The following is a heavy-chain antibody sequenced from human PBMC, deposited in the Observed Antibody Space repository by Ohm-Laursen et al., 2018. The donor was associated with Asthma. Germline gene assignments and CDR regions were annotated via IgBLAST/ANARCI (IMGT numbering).Heavy chain of an antibody. CDR2: INPNSGGT. J-gene: IGHJ4*02. CDR1: GYTFTGYY. CDR3: ARAPHLKLEPYFDY. Sequence: ASVKVSCKASGYTFTGYYMHWVRQAPGQGLEWMGRINPNSGGTNYAQKFQGRVTMTRDTSISTAYMELSRLRSDDTAVYYCARAPHLKLEPYFDYWGQGTLVTVSS. D-gene: IGHD3-3*02. V-gene: IGHV1-2*06.